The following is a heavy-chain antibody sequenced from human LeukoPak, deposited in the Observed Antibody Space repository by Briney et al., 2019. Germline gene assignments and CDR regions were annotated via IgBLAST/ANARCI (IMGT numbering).Heavy chain of an antibody. CDR3: ARGDTYGDGWFDP. V-gene: IGHV4-4*07. CDR1: GGSISSYY. D-gene: IGHD4-17*01. CDR2: IYTSGST. J-gene: IGHJ5*02. Sequence: SETLSLTCTVSGGSISSYYRSWIRQPAGRGLEWIGRIYTSGSTNYNPSRKSRVTMSVDASKNQFSLKLSSVTAADTAVYYCARGDTYGDGWFDPWGQGTLVTVSS.